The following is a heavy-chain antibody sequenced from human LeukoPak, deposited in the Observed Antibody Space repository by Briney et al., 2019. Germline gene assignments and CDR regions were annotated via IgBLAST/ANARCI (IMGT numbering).Heavy chain of an antibody. V-gene: IGHV3-20*04. CDR1: GFTFDDYD. Sequence: PGGSLRLSCAASGFTFDDYDVSWVRHAPGKGLEWVSDINWNGGSTGYADSVKGRFTISRDNAKNTLYLQMNSLRAEDTAVYYCARSAADAFDYWGQGTLVTVSS. CDR3: ARSAADAFDY. J-gene: IGHJ4*02. CDR2: INWNGGST.